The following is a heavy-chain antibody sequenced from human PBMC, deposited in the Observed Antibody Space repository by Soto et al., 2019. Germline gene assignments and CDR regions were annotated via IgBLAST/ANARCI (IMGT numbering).Heavy chain of an antibody. J-gene: IGHJ4*02. V-gene: IGHV4-59*08. CDR1: GGSISSYY. CDR3: ARRCYGDYEYYFDY. Sequence: ASETLSLTCTVSGGSISSYYWSWIRQPPGKGLEWIGYIYYSGSTNYNPSLKSRVTISVDTSKNQFSLKLSPVTAADTAVYYCARRCYGDYEYYFDYWGQGTLVTVSS. D-gene: IGHD4-17*01. CDR2: IYYSGST.